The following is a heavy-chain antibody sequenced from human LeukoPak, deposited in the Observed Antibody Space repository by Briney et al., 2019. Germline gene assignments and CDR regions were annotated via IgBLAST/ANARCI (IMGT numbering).Heavy chain of an antibody. CDR2: ISYDGSNK. CDR3: ARDRGSGSTLGRFDP. J-gene: IGHJ5*02. D-gene: IGHD3-22*01. Sequence: GGSLRLSCAASGFTFSSYAMHWVRQAPGKGLEWVAVISYDGSNKYYADSVKGRFTISRDNSKNTLYLQMNSLRAEDTAVYYCARDRGSGSTLGRFDPWGQGTLVTVSS. CDR1: GFTFSSYA. V-gene: IGHV3-30-3*01.